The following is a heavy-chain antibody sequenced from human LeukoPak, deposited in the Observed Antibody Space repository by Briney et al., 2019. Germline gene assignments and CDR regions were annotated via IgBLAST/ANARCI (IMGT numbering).Heavy chain of an antibody. Sequence: GESLKISCKGSGYTFSSNWIGWVRQMPGKGLEWMGIIYPGDSDTRYSPSFQGQVTISADKSSSTAYLQWSSLKASDTAMYYCARQEAYSSSLVSDYWGQGTLVTVSS. CDR1: GYTFSSNW. CDR2: IYPGDSDT. D-gene: IGHD6-6*01. V-gene: IGHV5-51*01. J-gene: IGHJ4*02. CDR3: ARQEAYSSSLVSDY.